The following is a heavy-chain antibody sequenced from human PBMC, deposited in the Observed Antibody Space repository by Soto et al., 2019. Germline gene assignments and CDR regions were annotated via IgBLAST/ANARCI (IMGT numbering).Heavy chain of an antibody. J-gene: IGHJ4*02. CDR1: GFTFSTYW. D-gene: IGHD6-13*01. CDR3: ARETSSWSLDY. Sequence: GGSLRLSCAASGFTFSTYWMHWVRQAPGKGPVWVSRSNSDGRSTDHADSVKGRFTISRDNAKNTLYLQMNSLRVEDTAVYYCARETSSWSLDYWGQGMLVTVSS. V-gene: IGHV3-74*01. CDR2: SNSDGRST.